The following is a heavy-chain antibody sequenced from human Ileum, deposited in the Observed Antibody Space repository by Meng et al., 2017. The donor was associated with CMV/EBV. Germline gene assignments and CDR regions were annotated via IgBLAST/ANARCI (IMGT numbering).Heavy chain of an antibody. J-gene: IGHJ4*02. V-gene: IGHV4-34*01. CDR1: GGSFSNYY. D-gene: IGHD1-26*01. CDR2: IHPSGST. Sequence: QVQLQQWGAGLWKPSKTLSPTCGVYGGSFSNYYWSWIRQSPGKGLEWIGEIHPSGSTYYNPSLNSRVTMSVDTSKNQFSLRLTSVTAADTAVYYCARDRTVGPTPDGSLGAWGQGTLVTVSS. CDR3: ARDRTVGPTPDGSLGA.